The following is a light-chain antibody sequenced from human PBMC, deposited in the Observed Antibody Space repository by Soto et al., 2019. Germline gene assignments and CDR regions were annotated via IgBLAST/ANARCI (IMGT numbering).Light chain of an antibody. CDR1: QSISSY. CDR2: AAS. J-gene: IGKJ5*01. Sequence: DIQMTQSPSSLSASVGDRVTITCRASQSISSYLNWYQQKPGKAPKLLIYAASSLQSGVPSRFSGSGSGTDFTLTISSLQPEDFATYYCQQANSFPITFCQGTRLEI. V-gene: IGKV1-39*01. CDR3: QQANSFPIT.